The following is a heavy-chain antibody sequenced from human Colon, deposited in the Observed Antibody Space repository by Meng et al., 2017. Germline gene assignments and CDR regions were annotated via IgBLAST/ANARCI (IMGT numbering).Heavy chain of an antibody. CDR1: GFTFSTYA. Sequence: GESLKISCAASGFTFSTYAMTWVRQAPGKGLECVSVITNTGDRTYYADSVKGRFTISRENSKNTLYLQMNSLRAEDTAIYYCAQNWNMDPWGQGTLVTVSS. V-gene: IGHV3-23*01. J-gene: IGHJ5*02. D-gene: IGHD1-1*01. CDR2: ITNTGDRT. CDR3: AQNWNMDP.